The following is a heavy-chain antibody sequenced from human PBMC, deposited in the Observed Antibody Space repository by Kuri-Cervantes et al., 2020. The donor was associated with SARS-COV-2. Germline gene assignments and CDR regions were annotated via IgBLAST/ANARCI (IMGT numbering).Heavy chain of an antibody. CDR2: ISSSGSTI. J-gene: IGHJ3*02. CDR3: ASQDIVVVPAANAFGI. Sequence: GESLKISCAASGFTFSSYEMNWVRQAPGKGLEWVSYISSSGSTIYYADSVKGRFTISRDNDKNSLYLQMNSLRAEDTAVYYCASQDIVVVPAANAFGIWGQGTMVTVSS. D-gene: IGHD2-2*01. V-gene: IGHV3-48*03. CDR1: GFTFSSYE.